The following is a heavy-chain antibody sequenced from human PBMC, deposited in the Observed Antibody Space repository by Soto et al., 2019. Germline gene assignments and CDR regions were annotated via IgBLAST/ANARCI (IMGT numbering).Heavy chain of an antibody. CDR1: GFTFISYG. CDR3: AKVSKLRYFDWLSPYYYYYGMDV. V-gene: IGHV3-30*18. Sequence: PWGSLRLSCAASGFTFISYGIHLGRQSPFKWLEWVAVISYDGSNKYYADSVKGRFTISRDNSKNTLYLQMNSLRAEDTAVYYCAKVSKLRYFDWLSPYYYYYGMDVWGQGTTVTVSS. J-gene: IGHJ6*02. D-gene: IGHD3-9*01. CDR2: ISYDGSNK.